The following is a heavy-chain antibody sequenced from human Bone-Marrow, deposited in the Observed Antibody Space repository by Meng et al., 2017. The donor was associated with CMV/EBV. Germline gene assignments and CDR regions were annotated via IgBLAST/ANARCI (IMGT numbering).Heavy chain of an antibody. V-gene: IGHV3-30-3*01. Sequence: GESLKISCAASGFTFSSYAMHWVRQAPGKGLEWVAVISYDGSNKYYADSVKGRFTISRDNSKNTLYLQMNSLRAEDTAVYYCASSRGIAAAGAFDAFDIWGQGPMVTVSS. CDR3: ASSRGIAAAGAFDAFDI. CDR2: ISYDGSNK. D-gene: IGHD6-13*01. J-gene: IGHJ3*02. CDR1: GFTFSSYA.